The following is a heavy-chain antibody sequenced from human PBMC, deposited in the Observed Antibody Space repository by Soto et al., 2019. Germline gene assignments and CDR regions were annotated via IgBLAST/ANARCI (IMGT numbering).Heavy chain of an antibody. Sequence: QLQLQESGPGLVKPSETLSLTCTVSGGSISSSSYYWGWIRQPPGKGLEWIGSIYYSGSTYYKPSLKSRVAISVDTAKSQFSLKRSYVTAADTAVYYCARHGDTAMVTVDYWGQGTLVTVSS. D-gene: IGHD5-18*01. V-gene: IGHV4-39*01. CDR1: GGSISSSSYY. J-gene: IGHJ4*02. CDR2: IYYSGST. CDR3: ARHGDTAMVTVDY.